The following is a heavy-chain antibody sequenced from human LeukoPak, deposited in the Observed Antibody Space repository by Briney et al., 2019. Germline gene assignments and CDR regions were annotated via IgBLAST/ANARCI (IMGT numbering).Heavy chain of an antibody. CDR1: TFTFSNYW. D-gene: IGHD4-23*01. CDR3: ARVAAGYSVNYFDY. CDR2: IKQDGSEK. J-gene: IGHJ4*02. V-gene: IGHV3-7*01. Sequence: PGGSLRLSCAASTFTFSNYWMSWVRQAPGKGLEWVANIKQDGSEKYYVDSVKGRFTISRDNVENSLYLQMNSLRDEDTAVYYCARVAAGYSVNYFDYWGQGTLVTVSS.